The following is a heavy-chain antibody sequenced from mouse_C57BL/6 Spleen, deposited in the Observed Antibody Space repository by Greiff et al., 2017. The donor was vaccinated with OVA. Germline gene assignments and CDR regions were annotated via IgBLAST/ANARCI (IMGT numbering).Heavy chain of an antibody. CDR1: GYTFTDYY. V-gene: IGHV1-19*01. CDR2: INPYNGGT. CDR3: ANWDFDY. D-gene: IGHD4-1*01. Sequence: EVKLMESGPVLVKPGASVKMSCKASGYTFTDYYMNWVKQSHGKSLEWIGVINPYNGGTSYNQKFKGKATLTVDKSSSTAYMELNSLTSEDSAVYYCANWDFDYWGQGTTLTVSS. J-gene: IGHJ2*01.